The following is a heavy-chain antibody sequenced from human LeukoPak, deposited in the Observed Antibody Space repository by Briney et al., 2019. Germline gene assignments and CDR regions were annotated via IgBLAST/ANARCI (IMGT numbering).Heavy chain of an antibody. V-gene: IGHV3-66*01. CDR2: IYSGGST. D-gene: IGHD3-22*01. J-gene: IGHJ6*02. Sequence: GGSLRLSCAASGFTVSSSYMSWVRQAPGKGLEWVSVIYSGGSTYYADSVKGRFTISRDNSKNTLYLQMNSLRAEDTAVYYCARDPVDKDYYYGMDVWGQGTTVTVSS. CDR3: ARDPVDKDYYYGMDV. CDR1: GFTVSSSY.